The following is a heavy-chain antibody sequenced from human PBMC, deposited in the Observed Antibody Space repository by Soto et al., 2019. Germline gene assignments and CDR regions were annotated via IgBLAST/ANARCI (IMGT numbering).Heavy chain of an antibody. CDR2: VYYTGST. CDR3: ARGGWSLDF. V-gene: IGHV4-59*11. D-gene: IGHD6-19*01. J-gene: IGHJ4*02. Sequence: SETLSLTCTVSGGSISSHYWSWIRQPPGEGLEWVGYVYYTGSTNYNPSLKSRLTILVDTSKNEFSLKLNSVTAADTAVYYCARGGWSLDFWGQGTLVTVSS. CDR1: GGSISSHY.